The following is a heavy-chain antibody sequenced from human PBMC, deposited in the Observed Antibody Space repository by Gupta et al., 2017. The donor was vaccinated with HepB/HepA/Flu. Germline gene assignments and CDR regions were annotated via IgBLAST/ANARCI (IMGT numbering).Heavy chain of an antibody. CDR1: GFTFSSYG. CDR3: AKAYYYDSSGYYRSYFDY. Sequence: VQLVESGGGVVQPGRSLRLSCAASGFTFSSYGMHWVRQAPGKGLEWVAVISYDGSNKYYADSVKGRFTISRDNSKNTLYLQMNSLRAEDTAVYYCAKAYYYDSSGYYRSYFDYWGQGTLVTVSS. J-gene: IGHJ4*02. CDR2: ISYDGSNK. V-gene: IGHV3-30*18. D-gene: IGHD3-22*01.